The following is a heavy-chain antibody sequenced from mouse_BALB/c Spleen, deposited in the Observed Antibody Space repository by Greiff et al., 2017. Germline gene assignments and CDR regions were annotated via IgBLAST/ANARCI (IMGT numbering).Heavy chain of an antibody. V-gene: IGHV1-14*01. J-gene: IGHJ2*01. CDR2: INPYNDGT. CDR1: GYTFTSYV. Sequence: VQLKESGPELVKPGASVKMSCKASGYTFTSYVMHWVKQKPGQGLEWIGYINPYNDGTKYNEKFKGKATLTSDKSSSTAYMELSSLTSEDSAVYYCARWVGLGLYYFDYWGQGTTLTVSS. CDR3: ARWVGLGLYYFDY.